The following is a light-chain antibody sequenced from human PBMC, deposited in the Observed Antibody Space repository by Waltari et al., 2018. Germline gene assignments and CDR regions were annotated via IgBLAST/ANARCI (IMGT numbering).Light chain of an antibody. CDR2: WGS. CDR3: MQALQTPRT. Sequence: DIVMTQSPLSLPFTPGEPASISCRSSQSLLHSNGYTYLDWYLQKPGQSPQVLIYWGSNRASGVPDRFSGSGSGTDFTLKISRVEAEDVGVYYCMQALQTPRTFGQGTRLEIK. J-gene: IGKJ5*01. V-gene: IGKV2-28*01. CDR1: QSLLHSNGYTY.